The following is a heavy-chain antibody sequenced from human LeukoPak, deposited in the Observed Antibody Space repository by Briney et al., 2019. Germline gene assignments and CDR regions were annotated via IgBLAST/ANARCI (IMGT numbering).Heavy chain of an antibody. J-gene: IGHJ3*02. CDR3: ASRISVTTDI. V-gene: IGHV4-4*07. Sequence: SETLSLTCTVSGGSISSYYWSWIRQPPGRGLEWIGRIYTSGSTNYNPSLKSRVTMSVDTSKNQFSLKLSSVTAANTAVYYCASRISVTTDIWGQGTMVTVSS. CDR2: IYTSGST. D-gene: IGHD4-17*01. CDR1: GGSISSYY.